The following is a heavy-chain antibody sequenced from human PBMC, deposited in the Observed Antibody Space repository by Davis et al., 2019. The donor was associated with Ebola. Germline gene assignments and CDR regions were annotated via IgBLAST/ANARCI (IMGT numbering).Heavy chain of an antibody. J-gene: IGHJ6*04. CDR3: ARLFGEFVYYGMGV. CDR1: GYTFTSYD. V-gene: IGHV1-8*01. D-gene: IGHD3-10*01. CDR2: MNPNSGKT. Sequence: ASVKVSCKASGYTFTSYDINWVRQAPGQGLEWLGWMNPNSGKTVYAQKFQGRVTLTRNTSINTVYMELSSLRSEDTAVYPCARLFGEFVYYGMGVWGKGTTVTVSS.